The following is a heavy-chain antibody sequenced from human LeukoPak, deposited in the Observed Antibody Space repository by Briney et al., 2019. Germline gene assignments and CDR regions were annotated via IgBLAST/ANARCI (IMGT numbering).Heavy chain of an antibody. D-gene: IGHD2-2*02. V-gene: IGHV1-18*04. Sequence: ASVKVSCKASGYTFTSYYMHWVRQAPGQGLEWMGWISAYNGNTNYAQKLQGRVTMTTDTSTSTAYMELRSLRSDDTAVYYCARVGYCSSTSCYTPNYYYYYGMDVWGQGTTVTVSS. J-gene: IGHJ6*02. CDR2: ISAYNGNT. CDR1: GYTFTSYY. CDR3: ARVGYCSSTSCYTPNYYYYYGMDV.